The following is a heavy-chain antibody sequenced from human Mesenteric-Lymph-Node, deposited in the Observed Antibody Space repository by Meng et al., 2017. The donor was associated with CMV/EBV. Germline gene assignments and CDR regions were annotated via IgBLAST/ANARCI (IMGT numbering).Heavy chain of an antibody. CDR2: INSDGSST. J-gene: IGHJ5*02. D-gene: IGHD3-10*01. Sequence: GGSLRLSCAASGFTVSSNYMSWVRQAPGKGLEWVSRINSDGSSTSYADSVKGRFTISRDNAKNTLYLQMNSLRAEDTAVYYCARDREPYYYGSGSRRNWFDPWGQGTLVTVSS. CDR3: ARDREPYYYGSGSRRNWFDP. V-gene: IGHV3-74*01. CDR1: GFTVSSNY.